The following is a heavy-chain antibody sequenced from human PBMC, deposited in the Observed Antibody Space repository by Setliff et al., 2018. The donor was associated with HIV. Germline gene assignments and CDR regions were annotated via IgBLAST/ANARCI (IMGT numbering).Heavy chain of an antibody. V-gene: IGHV3-21*01. J-gene: IGHJ4*02. CDR1: GFTFSSYS. D-gene: IGHD1-1*01. Sequence: PGGSLRLSCAASGFTFSSYSMNWVRQAPGKGLEWVSSISSSSSYIYYADSVKGRFTLSRDNSKNTLYLQMNSLTPEDTAVYYCAKPRLYNSALENWGQGTLVTVSS. CDR2: ISSSSSYI. CDR3: AKPRLYNSALEN.